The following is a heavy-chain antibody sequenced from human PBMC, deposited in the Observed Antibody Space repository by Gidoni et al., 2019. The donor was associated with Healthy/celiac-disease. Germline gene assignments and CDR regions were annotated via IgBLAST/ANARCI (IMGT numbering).Heavy chain of an antibody. V-gene: IGHV1-58*01. CDR1: GFTFTSPA. CDR3: AADLSLTDYYYYGMDV. J-gene: IGHJ6*02. CDR2: IVVGSGNT. Sequence: QMQLVQSGPEVKKPGTSVKVSCKASGFTFTSPAVQWVRQARGQRLEWIGWIVVGSGNTNYAQKFQERVTITRDMSTSTAYMELSSLRSEDTAVYYCAADLSLTDYYYYGMDVWGQGTTVTVSS.